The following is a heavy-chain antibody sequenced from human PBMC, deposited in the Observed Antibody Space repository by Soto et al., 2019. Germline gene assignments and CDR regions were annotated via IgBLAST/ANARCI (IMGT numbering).Heavy chain of an antibody. CDR1: GDTFTSYA. CDR3: ARTLVGATPADY. D-gene: IGHD1-26*01. V-gene: IGHV1-3*01. J-gene: IGHJ4*02. Sequence: ASVKASCKASGDTFTSYAMHWVRQAPGQRLEWMGWINAGNGNTKYSQKFQGRVTITRDTSASTAYMELSSLRSEDTAVYYCARTLVGATPADYWGQGTLVTVSS. CDR2: INAGNGNT.